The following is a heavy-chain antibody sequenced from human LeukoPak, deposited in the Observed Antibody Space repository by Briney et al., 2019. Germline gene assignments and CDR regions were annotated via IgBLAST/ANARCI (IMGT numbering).Heavy chain of an antibody. D-gene: IGHD3-10*01. V-gene: IGHV3-30*02. J-gene: IGHJ4*02. CDR1: GFTFSSYG. CDR2: IHHDGSNK. CDR3: AKDLTSRPSGTFDY. Sequence: GGSLRLSCAASGFTFSSYGMHWVRQAPGKGLDWVAFIHHDGSNKYYADSVKGRFTISRDNSKNTLYLQMNSLRAEDTAVYYCAKDLTSRPSGTFDYWGQGTLVTVSS.